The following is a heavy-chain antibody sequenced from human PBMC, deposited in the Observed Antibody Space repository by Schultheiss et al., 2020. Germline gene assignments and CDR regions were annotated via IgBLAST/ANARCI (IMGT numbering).Heavy chain of an antibody. J-gene: IGHJ6*02. D-gene: IGHD4-17*01. CDR1: GGSISSGGYY. Sequence: SQPLSLTCTVSGGSISSGGYYWSWIRQHPGKGLEWIGYIYYSGSTYYNPSLKSRVTISVDTSKNQFSLKLSSVTAADTAVYYCARGTTVTTSRSGYYGMDVWGQGTTITIS. CDR3: ARGTTVTTSRSGYYGMDV. CDR2: IYYSGST. V-gene: IGHV4-31*03.